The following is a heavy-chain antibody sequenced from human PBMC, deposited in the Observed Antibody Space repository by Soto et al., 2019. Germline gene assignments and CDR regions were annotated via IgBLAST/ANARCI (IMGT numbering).Heavy chain of an antibody. CDR3: ARSPGVVFGIIMEGSNWWAP. Sequence: ASVEASCKAPPDTFTRYYIHWVRQAPGHGLEWMGIINPNGGSTRFAQTFPGRITMTTDTSTSTVYMELRSLRSEDTAVYYCARSPGVVFGIIMEGSNWWAPWGQGSRVAVSS. V-gene: IGHV1-46*01. D-gene: IGHD3-16*01. J-gene: IGHJ5*02. CDR1: PDTFTRYY. CDR2: INPNGGST.